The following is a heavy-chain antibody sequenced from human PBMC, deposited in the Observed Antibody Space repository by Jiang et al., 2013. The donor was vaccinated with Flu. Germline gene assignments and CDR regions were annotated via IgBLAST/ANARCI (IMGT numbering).Heavy chain of an antibody. J-gene: IGHJ6*04. CDR1: GYSFTSYW. D-gene: IGHD5-18*01. V-gene: IGHV5-51*01. CDR3: ARSSSGYSSGGYGMDV. Sequence: GYSFTSYWIGWVRQMPGKGLEWMGIIHPGDSDTRYSPSFQGQVTISADKSISTAYLQWSSLKASDTAMYYCARSSSGYSSGGYGMDVWGKGTTVTVSS. CDR2: IHPGDSDT.